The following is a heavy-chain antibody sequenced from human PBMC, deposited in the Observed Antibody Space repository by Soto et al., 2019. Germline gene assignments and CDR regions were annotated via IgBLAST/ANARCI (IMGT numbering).Heavy chain of an antibody. V-gene: IGHV1-46*01. CDR1: GYTFTSYY. D-gene: IGHD2-8*01. Sequence: ASVKVSCKASGYTFTSYYMHWVRQAPGQGLEWMGIINPSGGSTSYAQKFQGRVTMTRDTSTSTVYMELSSLRSEDTAVYYCARERGDCTNGVCYTTPWFDPWGQGTLVTVSS. CDR3: ARERGDCTNGVCYTTPWFDP. J-gene: IGHJ5*02. CDR2: INPSGGST.